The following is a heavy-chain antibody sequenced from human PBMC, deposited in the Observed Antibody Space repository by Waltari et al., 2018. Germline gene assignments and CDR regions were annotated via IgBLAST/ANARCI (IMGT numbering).Heavy chain of an antibody. J-gene: IGHJ4*02. CDR3: ARERSVTGKGNLDY. CDR2: ISSGGTNM. CDR1: GFTFSSYE. Sequence: EVQLVESGGGLVQPGGSLRLSCAASGFTFSSYEMNWVRQAPGKGLEWVSDISSGGTNMFYAESVKGRFTISRDNAKNSLYLHMNSLRVEDTAVYYCARERSVTGKGNLDYWGQGTLVTVSS. D-gene: IGHD3-10*01. V-gene: IGHV3-48*03.